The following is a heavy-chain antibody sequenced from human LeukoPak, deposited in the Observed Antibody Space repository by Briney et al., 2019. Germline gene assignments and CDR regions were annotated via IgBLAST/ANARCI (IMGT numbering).Heavy chain of an antibody. CDR1: GYTFTSYG. D-gene: IGHD3-9*01. J-gene: IGHJ5*02. CDR2: ISAYNGNT. V-gene: IGHV1-18*01. CDR3: ARDPPYYFDAQPPNWFDP. Sequence: GASVKVSCKASGYTFTSYGISWVRQAPGQRLEWMGWISAYNGNTNYAQKLQDRVTMTTDTSTSTAYMELRSLRSDDTAVYYCARDPPYYFDAQPPNWFDPWGQGTLVIVSS.